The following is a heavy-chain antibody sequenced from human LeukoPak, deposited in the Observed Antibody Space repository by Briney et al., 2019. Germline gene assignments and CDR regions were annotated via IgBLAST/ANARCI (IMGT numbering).Heavy chain of an antibody. Sequence: SSVTVSCKASGYTFTGYYMHWVRQAPGQGLEWMGWSNPNSGGTNYAQKFQGRVTMTRGTSISTAYMELSRLRSDDTAVYYCARGEMATAYFDYWGQGTLVTVSS. J-gene: IGHJ4*02. D-gene: IGHD5-24*01. CDR3: ARGEMATAYFDY. CDR1: GYTFTGYY. V-gene: IGHV1-2*02. CDR2: SNPNSGGT.